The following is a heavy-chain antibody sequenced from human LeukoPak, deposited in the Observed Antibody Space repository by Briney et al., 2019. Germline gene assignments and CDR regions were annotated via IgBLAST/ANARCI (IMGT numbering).Heavy chain of an antibody. CDR3: AKLRGTLGGSYFDY. V-gene: IGHV5-51*01. J-gene: IGHJ4*02. D-gene: IGHD3-16*01. CDR1: GYRFTTYW. Sequence: GESLQISFKGSGYRFTTYWIGWVRPMPGKGLGWMGIIYPGDSDTRYSPSFQGQVTISTDKSISTAYLQWRSLKASDTAMYYCAKLRGTLGGSYFDYWGQGTLVTVSS. CDR2: IYPGDSDT.